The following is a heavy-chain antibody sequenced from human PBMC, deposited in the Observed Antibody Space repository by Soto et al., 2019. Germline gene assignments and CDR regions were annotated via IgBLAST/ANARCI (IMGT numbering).Heavy chain of an antibody. D-gene: IGHD4-17*01. CDR1: GFTFSSYG. CDR3: AKDVDTVTTMGY. Sequence: QVQLVASGGGVVQPGRSLRLSCTASGFTFSSYGMHWVRQAPGKGLEWVAVISYGGSNKYYADSVKGRFTISRDNSKNTLYLQMNSLRAEDTAVYYCAKDVDTVTTMGYWGQGTLVTVSS. V-gene: IGHV3-30*18. CDR2: ISYGGSNK. J-gene: IGHJ4*02.